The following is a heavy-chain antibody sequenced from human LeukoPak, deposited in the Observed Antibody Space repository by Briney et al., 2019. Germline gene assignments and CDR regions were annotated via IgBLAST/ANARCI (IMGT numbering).Heavy chain of an antibody. CDR2: IYHSGST. CDR3: ARDLLEWPDAFDI. J-gene: IGHJ3*02. V-gene: IGHV4-4*02. Sequence: PSGTPSLTCAVSGGSISSSNWWSWARQPPGKGLEWIGEIYHSGSTNYNPSLKSRVTISVDKSKNQFSLKLGSVTAADTAVYYCARDLLEWPDAFDIWGQGTMVTVSS. CDR1: GGSISSSNW. D-gene: IGHD3-3*01.